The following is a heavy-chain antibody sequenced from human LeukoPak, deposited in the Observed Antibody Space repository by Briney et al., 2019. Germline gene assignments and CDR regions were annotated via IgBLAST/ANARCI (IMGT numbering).Heavy chain of an antibody. CDR2: VSYSGST. CDR3: ARGRDSSGWYLPFPRWFDP. V-gene: IGHV4-39*07. CDR1: GNSISSSSYY. J-gene: IGHJ5*02. D-gene: IGHD6-19*01. Sequence: SETLSLTCTVSGNSISSSSYYWGWIRQPPGKGLEWIGSVSYSGSTYYNPSLKSRVTISVDTSNNQFSLRLSSVTAADTAVYYCARGRDSSGWYLPFPRWFDPWGQGTLVTVSS.